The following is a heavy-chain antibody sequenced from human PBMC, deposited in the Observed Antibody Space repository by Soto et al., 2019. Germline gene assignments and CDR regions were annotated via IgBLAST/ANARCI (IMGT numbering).Heavy chain of an antibody. CDR2: IYHSGST. V-gene: IGHV4-4*02. J-gene: IGHJ6*02. CDR1: GGSISSRNW. CDR3: ARDRKEGYYYYGMDV. Sequence: XGTLSLTCAVSGGSISSRNWWSCVRQPPGKGLEWIGEIYHSGSTNYNPSLKSRVTISVDKSKNQFSLKLSSVTAADTAVYYCARDRKEGYYYYGMDVWGQGTTVTVS.